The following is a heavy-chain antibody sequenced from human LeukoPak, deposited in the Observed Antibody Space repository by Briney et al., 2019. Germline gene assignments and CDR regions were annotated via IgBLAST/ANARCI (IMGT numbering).Heavy chain of an antibody. Sequence: SETLSLTCAVSGSSVSSAYRWGWIRQPPGRGLEWIGSIHHSGGASYNPSLKSRVTISVDTSKNQFSLKLNSVTAADTAVYYCARQRHDVFFFDYWGQGTLVTVSS. CDR3: ARQRHDVFFFDY. CDR1: GSSVSSAYR. CDR2: IHHSGGA. J-gene: IGHJ4*02. V-gene: IGHV4-38-2*01. D-gene: IGHD1-1*01.